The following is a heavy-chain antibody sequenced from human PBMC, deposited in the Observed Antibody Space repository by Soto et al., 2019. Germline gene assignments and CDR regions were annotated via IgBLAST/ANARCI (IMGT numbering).Heavy chain of an antibody. Sequence: TLSLTCTVSGGSISSGGYYWSWIRQHPGKGLEWIGYIYYSGSTYYNPSLKSRVTISVDTSKNQFSLKLSSVTAADTAVYYCAREKDSYGYILDYWGQGTLVTVS. V-gene: IGHV4-31*03. CDR2: IYYSGST. CDR1: GGSISSGGYY. CDR3: AREKDSYGYILDY. D-gene: IGHD5-18*01. J-gene: IGHJ4*02.